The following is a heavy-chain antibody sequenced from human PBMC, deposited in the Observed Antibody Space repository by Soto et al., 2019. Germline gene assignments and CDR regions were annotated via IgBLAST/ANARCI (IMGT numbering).Heavy chain of an antibody. V-gene: IGHV4-39*01. CDR1: GGSISSSSYY. J-gene: IGHJ4*02. D-gene: IGHD1-7*01. CDR3: ARSELELFDY. Sequence: SETLSLTCTVSGGSISSSSYYWGWIRQPPGKGLEWIGSIYYSGSTYYNPSLKSRVTISVDTSKNQFSLKLSSVTAADTAVYYCARSELELFDYWGQGTLVTAPQ. CDR2: IYYSGST.